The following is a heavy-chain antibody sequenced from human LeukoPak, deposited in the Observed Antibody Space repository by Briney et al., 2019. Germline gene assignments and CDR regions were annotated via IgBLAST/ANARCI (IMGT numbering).Heavy chain of an antibody. Sequence: SETLSLTCTVSGYSISSGYYWGWIRQPPGKGQEWNGSIYHSGSTYYNPSLKSRVTISVDTSKNQFSLKLSSVTAADTAVYYCARAVHCSGGSCYLHYFDSWGPGTLVTVSS. J-gene: IGHJ4*02. CDR3: ARAVHCSGGSCYLHYFDS. D-gene: IGHD2-15*01. CDR1: GYSISSGYY. CDR2: IYHSGST. V-gene: IGHV4-38-2*02.